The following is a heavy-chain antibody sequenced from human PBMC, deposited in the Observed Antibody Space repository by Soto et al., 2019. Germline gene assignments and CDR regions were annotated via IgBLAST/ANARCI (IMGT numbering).Heavy chain of an antibody. CDR2: IIPIFGTA. Sequence: SVKVSCKASGGTFSSYAISWVRQAPGQGLEWMGGIIPIFGTANYARKFQGRVTITADESTSTAYMELSSLRSEDTAVYYCARRGYYYDSSGPTEDAFDIWGQGTMVTVS. J-gene: IGHJ3*02. CDR3: ARRGYYYDSSGPTEDAFDI. CDR1: GGTFSSYA. D-gene: IGHD3-22*01. V-gene: IGHV1-69*13.